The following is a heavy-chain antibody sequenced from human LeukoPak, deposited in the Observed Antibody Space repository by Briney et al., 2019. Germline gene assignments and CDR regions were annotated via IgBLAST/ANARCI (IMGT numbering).Heavy chain of an antibody. CDR3: ARAQPALDY. CDR1: GFIITTYA. J-gene: IGHJ4*02. Sequence: PGGSLRLSCAASGFIITTYAVNWVRQAPGKGLEWVSGIGGGGTEYYADSVKGRFIISSDSSQNLVHLHLNSMTVEDTAVYYCARAQPALDYWGQGTLVTVSS. V-gene: IGHV3-23*01. CDR2: IGGGGTE. D-gene: IGHD2-2*01.